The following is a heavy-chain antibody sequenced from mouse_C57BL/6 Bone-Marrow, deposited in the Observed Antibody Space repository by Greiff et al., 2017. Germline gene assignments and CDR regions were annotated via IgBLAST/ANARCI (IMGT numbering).Heavy chain of an antibody. J-gene: IGHJ3*01. CDR3: ARGGYDGSHWFAY. V-gene: IGHV5-6*01. CDR1: GFTFSSYG. D-gene: IGHD2-3*01. Sequence: DVQLQESGGDLVKPGGSLKLSCAASGFTFSSYGMSWVRQTPDKRLEWVATISSGGRYTDYPDSVKGRFTISRDNAKNTLYLQISSLKSEYTAMYYSARGGYDGSHWFAYWGQGTLVTVSA. CDR2: ISSGGRYT.